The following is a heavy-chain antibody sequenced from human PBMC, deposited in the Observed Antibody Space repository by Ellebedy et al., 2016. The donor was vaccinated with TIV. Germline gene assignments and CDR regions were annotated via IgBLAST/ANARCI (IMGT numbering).Heavy chain of an antibody. Sequence: MPGGSLRLSCTVSGGSISSYYWSWIRQPPGKGLEWIGYIYYSGSTNYNPSLKSRVTISVDTSKNQFSLKLSSVTAADTAVYYCARGEVRYFDWAIYGMDVWGQGTTVTVSS. CDR1: GGSISSYY. V-gene: IGHV4-59*01. D-gene: IGHD3-9*01. CDR3: ARGEVRYFDWAIYGMDV. J-gene: IGHJ6*02. CDR2: IYYSGST.